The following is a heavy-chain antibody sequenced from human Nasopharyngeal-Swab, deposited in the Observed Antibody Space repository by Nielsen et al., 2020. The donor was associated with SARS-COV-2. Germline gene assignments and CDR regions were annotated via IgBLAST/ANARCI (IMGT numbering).Heavy chain of an antibody. Sequence: GSLRLSCTVSGASISRYYWGWIRQPPGKGLEWIGDFSYSVITHYNASLKSRVTISLDTSKNQFSLKLSSVTAADTGVYYCAREVVGGLVDSWGQGILVTVSS. V-gene: IGHV4-59*12. CDR1: GASISRYY. J-gene: IGHJ4*02. D-gene: IGHD1-26*01. CDR2: FSYSVIT. CDR3: AREVVGGLVDS.